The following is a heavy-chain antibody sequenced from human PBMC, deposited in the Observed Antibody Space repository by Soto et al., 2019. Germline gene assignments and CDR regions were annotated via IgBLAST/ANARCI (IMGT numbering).Heavy chain of an antibody. CDR3: ARGGVATTFGDS. D-gene: IGHD5-12*01. V-gene: IGHV3-48*02. CDR2: IDDSSYTI. J-gene: IGHJ4*02. CDR1: PLSLSRHS. Sequence: GGSLRLSFAASPLSLSRHSMNWGPQAPGNGLECLSYIDDSSYTIYYADSVKGRFINSRDKDKNTLYLQMNSLRDEDTAVYYCARGGVATTFGDSWGQGTLVTVSS.